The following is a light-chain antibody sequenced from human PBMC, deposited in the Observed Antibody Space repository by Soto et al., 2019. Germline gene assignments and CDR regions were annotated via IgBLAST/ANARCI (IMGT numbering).Light chain of an antibody. CDR3: HQYNTWLWT. CDR1: QSVNAN. CDR2: GAS. J-gene: IGKJ1*01. Sequence: EVVMTQSPATLSVSPGERATLSCRASQSVNANLAWYQQKPGQAPRLLIHGASNRATGIPARFSGSGFGTEFILTISSLQREDFAVYYCHQYNTWLWTFGQGTKVEI. V-gene: IGKV3-15*01.